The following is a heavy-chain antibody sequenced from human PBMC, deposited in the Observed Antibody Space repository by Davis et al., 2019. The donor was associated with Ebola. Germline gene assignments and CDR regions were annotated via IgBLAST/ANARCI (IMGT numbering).Heavy chain of an antibody. Sequence: ASVKVSCKASGYTFTGYYMHWVRQAPGQGLEWMGWINSNSGGTHYAQKVQGRVTMTRGTSSSTAYMELIRLRSDDTAVYYCARGATMGQGRPGYYYYYGMDVWGQGTTVTVSS. CDR3: ARGATMGQGRPGYYYYYGMDV. CDR1: GYTFTGYY. D-gene: IGHD3-10*01. CDR2: INSNSGGT. V-gene: IGHV1-2*02. J-gene: IGHJ6*02.